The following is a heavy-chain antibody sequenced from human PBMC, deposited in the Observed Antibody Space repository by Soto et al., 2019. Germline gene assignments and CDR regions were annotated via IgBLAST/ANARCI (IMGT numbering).Heavy chain of an antibody. CDR3: ARTYYDFWSGYWRWFDP. Sequence: SETLSLTCTFSGGSISSDSYYWGWIRQSPEKGLEWIASISYNGSTNYNPSLKSRVTISVDTSKNQFSLKLSSVTAADTAVYYCARTYYDFWSGYWRWFDPWGQGTLVTVSS. J-gene: IGHJ5*02. CDR1: GGSISSDSYY. V-gene: IGHV4-61*01. CDR2: ISYNGST. D-gene: IGHD3-3*01.